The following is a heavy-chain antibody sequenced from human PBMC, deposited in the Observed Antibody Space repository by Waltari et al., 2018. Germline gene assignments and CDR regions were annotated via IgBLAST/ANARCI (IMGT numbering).Heavy chain of an antibody. V-gene: IGHV4-31*03. J-gene: IGHJ3*02. Sequence: QVQLQESGPGLVKPSQTLSLTCTVSGGSISSGGYYWSWIRQHPGKGLEWIGYIYYSGRTYYNPARKSRVTISVDTSKNQFSLKLSSVTAADTAVYYCATVVGTYCGGDCPHPHAFDIWGQGTMVTVSS. CDR1: GGSISSGGYY. CDR2: IYYSGRT. CDR3: ATVVGTYCGGDCPHPHAFDI. D-gene: IGHD2-21*01.